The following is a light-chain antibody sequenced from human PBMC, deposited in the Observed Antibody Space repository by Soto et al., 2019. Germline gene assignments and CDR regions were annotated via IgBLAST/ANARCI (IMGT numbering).Light chain of an antibody. Sequence: EIVLTQSPGTLSLSPGERATLSCRASQSVTSNYLAWYQQKPGQAPRLLIYGASSRATGIPDRFSGSGSATSFTLTITRLEPEDFAVYYCHQYDNSPWTFGQGAKVDI. V-gene: IGKV3-20*01. CDR2: GAS. CDR3: HQYDNSPWT. J-gene: IGKJ1*01. CDR1: QSVTSNY.